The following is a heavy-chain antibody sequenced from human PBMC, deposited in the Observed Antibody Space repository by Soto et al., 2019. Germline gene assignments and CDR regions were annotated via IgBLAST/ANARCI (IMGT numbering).Heavy chain of an antibody. D-gene: IGHD4-17*01. CDR3: ANAIDGDLVDYYYGMDV. V-gene: IGHV3-30*18. CDR2: ISYDGSNK. CDR1: GFTFSSYG. Sequence: PGGSLRFSCAASGFTFSSYGMHWVRQAPGKGLEWVAVISYDGSNKYYADSVKGRFTISRDNSKNTLYLQMNSLRAEDTAVYYCANAIDGDLVDYYYGMDVWGQGTTVTVSS. J-gene: IGHJ6*02.